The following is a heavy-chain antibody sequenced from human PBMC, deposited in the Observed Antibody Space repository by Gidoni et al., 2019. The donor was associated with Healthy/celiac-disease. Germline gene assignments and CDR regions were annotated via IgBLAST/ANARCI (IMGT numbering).Heavy chain of an antibody. J-gene: IGHJ4*02. CDR1: GFTFRNTW. V-gene: IGHV3-15*01. Sequence: EVQLVASGGGLVKPAGSLSLSCSASGFTFRNTWMSWVRQAPGKGLEWVGRIKSKTDGGTTDYAAPVKGRFTISRDDSKNTLYLQMNSLKTEDTAVYYCTTALAYYDILTFDYWGQGTLVTVSS. CDR3: TTALAYYDILTFDY. D-gene: IGHD3-9*01. CDR2: IKSKTDGGTT.